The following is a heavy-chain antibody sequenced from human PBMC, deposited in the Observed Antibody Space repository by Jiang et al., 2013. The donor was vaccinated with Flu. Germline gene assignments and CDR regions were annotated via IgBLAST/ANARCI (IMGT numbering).Heavy chain of an antibody. D-gene: IGHD3-10*01. CDR2: IIPSFGTA. Sequence: SGAEVKKDLGSAVKVSCKASGGTYYTFGITWVRQAPGQGLEWMGGIIPSFGTANFAQKFQGRVTITADESRSTAHMELSSLKSDDTAVYYCARGPSRYCNYGSCYAGLDYWGQGTLITVSS. V-gene: IGHV1-69*01. J-gene: IGHJ4*02. CDR3: ARGPSRYCNYGSCYAGLDY. CDR1: GGTYYTFG.